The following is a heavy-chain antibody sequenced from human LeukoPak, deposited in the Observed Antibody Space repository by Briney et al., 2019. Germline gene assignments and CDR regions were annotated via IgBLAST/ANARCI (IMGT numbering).Heavy chain of an antibody. V-gene: IGHV4-59*01. CDR2: IYYSGST. CDR3: ASIVGAPDASYYDL. D-gene: IGHD1-26*01. Sequence: SETLSLTCTVSGGSISSYYWSWIRQPPGKGLEWIGYIYYSGSTNYNPSLKSRVTISVDTSKNQFSLKLSSVTAADTAVYYCASIVGAPDASYYDLWGRGTLVTVSS. CDR1: GGSISSYY. J-gene: IGHJ2*01.